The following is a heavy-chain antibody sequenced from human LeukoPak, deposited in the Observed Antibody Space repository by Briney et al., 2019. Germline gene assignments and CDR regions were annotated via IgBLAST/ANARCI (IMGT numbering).Heavy chain of an antibody. CDR2: ISYDGSNK. J-gene: IGHJ4*02. Sequence: PGGSLRLSCAASGFTFSSYGMHWVRQAPGKGLEWVAVISYDGSNKYYADSVKGRFTISRDNSKNTLYLQMNSLRAEDTAVYYCAKAEGATIRDYWGQGTLVTVSS. V-gene: IGHV3-30*18. D-gene: IGHD5-12*01. CDR1: GFTFSSYG. CDR3: AKAEGATIRDY.